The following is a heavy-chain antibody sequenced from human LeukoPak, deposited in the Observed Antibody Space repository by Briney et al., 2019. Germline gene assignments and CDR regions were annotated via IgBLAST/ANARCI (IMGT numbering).Heavy chain of an antibody. CDR1: GFTFSSYS. CDR2: ISSSSSYI. V-gene: IGHV3-21*01. J-gene: IGHJ4*02. D-gene: IGHD6-19*01. Sequence: GGSLRLSCAASGFTFSSYSMNWARQAPGKGLEWVSSISSSSSYIYYADSVKGRFTISRDNAKNSLYLQMNSLRAEDTAVYYCARGSTSASSGWYGYFDYWGQGTLVTVSS. CDR3: ARGSTSASSGWYGYFDY.